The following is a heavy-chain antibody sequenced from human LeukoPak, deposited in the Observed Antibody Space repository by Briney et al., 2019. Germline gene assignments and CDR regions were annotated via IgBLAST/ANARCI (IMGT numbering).Heavy chain of an antibody. J-gene: IGHJ4*02. Sequence: SETLSLTCAVYGGSFSGYYWSWIRQPPGKGLEWIGEINHSGSTDYNPSLKGRVTISVDTSKNQFSLKLSSVTAADTAVYYCAREGDYDYVWGSYPWGYWGQGTLVTVSS. V-gene: IGHV4-34*01. D-gene: IGHD3-16*02. CDR3: AREGDYDYVWGSYPWGY. CDR2: INHSGST. CDR1: GGSFSGYY.